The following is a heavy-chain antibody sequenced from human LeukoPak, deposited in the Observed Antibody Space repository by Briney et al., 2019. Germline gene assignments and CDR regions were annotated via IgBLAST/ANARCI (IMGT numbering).Heavy chain of an antibody. V-gene: IGHV1-8*01. CDR2: MKPTSGNT. Sequence: ASVKVSCKASGYSFTSYDIDWVRQAAGQGLEWMGWMKPTSGNTVYAQKFQGRVSMTRDTSMTTAYMELFSLKPEDTALYFCAREIRGYYYLDVWGTGTTVTVSS. CDR3: AREIRGYYYLDV. CDR1: GYSFTSYD. J-gene: IGHJ6*03.